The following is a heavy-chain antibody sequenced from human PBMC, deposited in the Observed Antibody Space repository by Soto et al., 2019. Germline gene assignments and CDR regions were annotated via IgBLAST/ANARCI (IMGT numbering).Heavy chain of an antibody. Sequence: QVQLVESGGGVVQPGRSLRLSCAVSGFTFSSYGMHWVRQAPDKGLEWVAVISYDGSNKYYADSVKGRFTISRDNSKNSMYLQMNSLRTEDTGVYYCAKVLVSYGDHVAPFAPMDVWGQGTTVTGSS. D-gene: IGHD4-17*01. CDR1: GFTFSSYG. V-gene: IGHV3-30*18. CDR3: AKVLVSYGDHVAPFAPMDV. CDR2: ISYDGSNK. J-gene: IGHJ6*02.